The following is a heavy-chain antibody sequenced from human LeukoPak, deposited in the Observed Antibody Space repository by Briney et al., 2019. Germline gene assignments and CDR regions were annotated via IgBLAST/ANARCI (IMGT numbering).Heavy chain of an antibody. J-gene: IGHJ4*01. CDR1: GFTFSSYS. Sequence: GGSLGLSCAASGFTFSSYSMNWVRQAPGKGLEWVSGISGSGGSTNYADSVKGRFTISRDNSKNTLYLQMNSLRAEDTAVYYCAKGVDYDFWSGYRYYFDYWGQEPWSPSPQ. D-gene: IGHD3-3*01. CDR2: ISGSGGST. V-gene: IGHV3-23*01. CDR3: AKGVDYDFWSGYRYYFDY.